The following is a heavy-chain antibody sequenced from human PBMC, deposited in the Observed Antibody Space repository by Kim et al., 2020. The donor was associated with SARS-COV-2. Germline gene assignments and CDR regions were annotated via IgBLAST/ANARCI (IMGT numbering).Heavy chain of an antibody. CDR3: AREFPGIAAAAPLPDGYYYGMDV. D-gene: IGHD6-13*01. CDR1: GYTFTSYY. V-gene: IGHV1-46*01. CDR2: INPSGGST. Sequence: ASVKVSCKASGYTFTSYYMHWVRQAPGQGLEWMGIINPSGGSTSYAQKFQGRVTMTRDTSTSTVYMELSSLRSEDTAVYYCAREFPGIAAAAPLPDGYYYGMDVWGQGTTVTVSS. J-gene: IGHJ6*02.